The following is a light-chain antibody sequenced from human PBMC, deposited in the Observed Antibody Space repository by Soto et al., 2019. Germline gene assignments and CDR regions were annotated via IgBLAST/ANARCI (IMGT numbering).Light chain of an antibody. V-gene: IGLV2-8*01. Sequence: QSVLTQPPSASGSPGQSVAISRTGTSSDVGGYNFVSWYQQHPGKAPKLMIYEVTKRPSGVPDRFSGSKSGNTASLTVSGLQAEDEADYYCCSYAGNNIYVFGTGTKVTVL. CDR3: CSYAGNNIYV. J-gene: IGLJ1*01. CDR2: EVT. CDR1: SSDVGGYNF.